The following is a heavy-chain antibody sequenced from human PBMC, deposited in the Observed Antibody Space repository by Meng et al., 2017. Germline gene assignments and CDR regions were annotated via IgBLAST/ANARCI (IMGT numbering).Heavy chain of an antibody. J-gene: IGHJ4*02. CDR1: GGSFSDYY. V-gene: IGHV4-34*01. Sequence: QVQPQRWGAARLWPSQTLSLACFVSGGSFSDYYWSWLRQRPGKELEWIGEINHSGTNNYNPSLESRATISVDTSQNNLSLKLSSVTAADSAVYYCARGPTTMAHDFDYWGQGTLVTVSS. D-gene: IGHD4-11*01. CDR3: ARGPTTMAHDFDY. CDR2: INHSGTN.